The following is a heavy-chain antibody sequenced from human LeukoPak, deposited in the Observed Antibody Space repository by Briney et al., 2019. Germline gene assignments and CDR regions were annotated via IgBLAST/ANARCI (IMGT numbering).Heavy chain of an antibody. CDR2: IDGGGTNT. V-gene: IGHV3-23*01. D-gene: IGHD3/OR15-3a*01. J-gene: IGHJ4*02. CDR1: GFTFKRYH. Sequence: GGSLRLSCAASGFTFKRYHMSWVRQAPGKGLDWVSSIDGGGTNTYYAGSVKGRFTISRDNSKNTLYLQMNSLRAEDTAVYYCAKDRNFWPGSSGFDYWGQGTLVTVSS. CDR3: AKDRNFWPGSSGFDY.